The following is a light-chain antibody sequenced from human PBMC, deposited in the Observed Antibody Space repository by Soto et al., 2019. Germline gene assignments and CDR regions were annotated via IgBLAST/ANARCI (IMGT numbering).Light chain of an antibody. CDR3: SSYASSSTYV. J-gene: IGLJ1*01. V-gene: IGLV2-14*01. Sequence: QSAVTQPPWVSWSPGQSLTISCSGTSSDVGGYNYVSWYQQHPGKAPKLMIYEVSDRPSGVSNRFSGSKSGNTASLTISGLQAEDEADYYCSSYASSSTYVFGTGTKVTVL. CDR2: EVS. CDR1: SSDVGGYNY.